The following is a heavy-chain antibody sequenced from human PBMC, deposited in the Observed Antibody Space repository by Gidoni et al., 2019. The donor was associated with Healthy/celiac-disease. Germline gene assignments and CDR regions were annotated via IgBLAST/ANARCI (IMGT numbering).Heavy chain of an antibody. Sequence: EVQLVESGGGLVQPGRSLRLSCAASGFTFDDYAMHWVRQAPGKGLEWVSGISWNSGSIGYADSVKGRFTISRDNAKNSLYLQMNSLRAEDMALYYCAKVGGQFSYYYYGMDVWGQGTTVTVSS. CDR2: ISWNSGSI. V-gene: IGHV3-9*03. J-gene: IGHJ6*02. CDR1: GFTFDDYA. CDR3: AKVGGQFSYYYYGMDV. D-gene: IGHD1-26*01.